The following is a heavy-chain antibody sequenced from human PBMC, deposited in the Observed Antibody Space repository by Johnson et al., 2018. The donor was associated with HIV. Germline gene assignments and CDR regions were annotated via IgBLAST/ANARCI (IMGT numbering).Heavy chain of an antibody. J-gene: IGHJ3*02. D-gene: IGHD3-22*01. Sequence: MLLVESGGGLVKPGGSLRLSCAASGFTFSNAWMTWVRQAPGKGLEWVSGINWNGGSTGYADSVKGRFPISRDNAKNSLYLQMNSLRAEDTALYYCARDYYYDSSGSAFDIWGQGTMVTVSS. CDR1: GFTFSNAW. V-gene: IGHV3-20*04. CDR3: ARDYYYDSSGSAFDI. CDR2: INWNGGST.